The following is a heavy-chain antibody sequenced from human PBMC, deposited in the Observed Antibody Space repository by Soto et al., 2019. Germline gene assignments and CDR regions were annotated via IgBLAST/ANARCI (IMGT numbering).Heavy chain of an antibody. CDR3: ARDFRFNYDSSGYTKPIDY. CDR2: INAGNGNT. CDR1: GYTFTSYA. Sequence: EASVKVSCKASGYTFTSYAMHWVRQAPGQRLEWMGWINAGNGNTKYSQKFQGRVTITTDTSTSTAYMELRSLRSDDTAVYYCARDFRFNYDSSGYTKPIDYWGQGTLVTVSS. V-gene: IGHV1-3*01. J-gene: IGHJ4*02. D-gene: IGHD3-22*01.